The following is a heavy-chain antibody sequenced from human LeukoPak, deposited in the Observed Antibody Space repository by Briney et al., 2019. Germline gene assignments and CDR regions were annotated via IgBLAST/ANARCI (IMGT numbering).Heavy chain of an antibody. V-gene: IGHV3-21*01. CDR3: ARWDTGMAAFDL. CDR1: GFTFSSYS. J-gene: IGHJ4*02. D-gene: IGHD5-18*01. Sequence: AGGSLRLSCAASGFTFSSYSMTWVRQAPGKGLEWVSSISSSSSYIYYADSVKGRFTISRDNAKNSLYLHMNSLRAEDTALYWCARWDTGMAAFDLWGQGTLVTVSS. CDR2: ISSSSSYI.